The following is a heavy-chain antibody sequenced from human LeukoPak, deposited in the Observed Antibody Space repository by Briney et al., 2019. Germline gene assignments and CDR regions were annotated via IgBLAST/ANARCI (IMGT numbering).Heavy chain of an antibody. D-gene: IGHD6-19*01. Sequence: GRSLRLSCAASGFTVSSNYMSWVRQAPGKGLEWVSVIYSGGSTYYADSVKGRFTISRHNSKNTLYLQMNSLRAEDTAVYYCAKEYSSGWYLSLDYWGQGTLVTVSS. CDR3: AKEYSSGWYLSLDY. CDR1: GFTVSSNY. J-gene: IGHJ4*02. V-gene: IGHV3-53*01. CDR2: IYSGGST.